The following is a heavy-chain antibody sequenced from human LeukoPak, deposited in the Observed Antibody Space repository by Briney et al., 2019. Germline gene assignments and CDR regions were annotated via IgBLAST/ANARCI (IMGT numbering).Heavy chain of an antibody. CDR1: GGSFSGYY. Sequence: PSETLSLTCAVYGGSFSGYYWSWIRQPPGEGLEWIGYINYTGSTNYNPPLKSRVTISIDMSKNQFTLKLTSVTAADTAIYYCARQQWRDNWFDPWGQGTLVTVSS. CDR2: INYTGST. CDR3: ARQQWRDNWFDP. V-gene: IGHV4-59*01. D-gene: IGHD6-19*01. J-gene: IGHJ5*02.